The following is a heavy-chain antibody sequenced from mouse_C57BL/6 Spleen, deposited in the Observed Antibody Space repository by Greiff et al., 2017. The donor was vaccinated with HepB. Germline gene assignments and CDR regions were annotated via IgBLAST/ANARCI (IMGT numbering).Heavy chain of an antibody. CDR3: ARAYYDYDDWFAY. Sequence: EVKVEESGPGLVKPSQSLSLTCSVTGYSITSGYYWNWIRQFPGNKLEWMGYISYDGSNNYNPSLKNRISITRDTSKNQFFLKLNSVTTEDTATYYCARAYYDYDDWFAYWGQGTLVTVSA. J-gene: IGHJ3*01. CDR1: GYSITSGYY. CDR2: ISYDGSN. D-gene: IGHD2-4*01. V-gene: IGHV3-6*01.